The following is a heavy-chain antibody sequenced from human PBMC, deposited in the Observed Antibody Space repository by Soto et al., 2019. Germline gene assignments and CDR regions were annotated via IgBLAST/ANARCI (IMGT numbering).Heavy chain of an antibody. J-gene: IGHJ4*02. CDR1: GFTFSSYG. CDR3: AKFGRGIAARPPSYFDY. V-gene: IGHV3-30*18. D-gene: IGHD6-6*01. Sequence: QVQLVESGGGVVQPGRSLRLSCAASGFTFSSYGMHWVRQAPGKGLEWVAVISYDGSNKYYADSVKGRFTISRDSSKNTLCLQKNSLGAEDTAVYYCAKFGRGIAARPPSYFDYWGQGTLVTVSS. CDR2: ISYDGSNK.